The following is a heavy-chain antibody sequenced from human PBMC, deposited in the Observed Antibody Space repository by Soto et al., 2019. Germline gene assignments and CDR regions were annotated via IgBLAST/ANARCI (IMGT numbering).Heavy chain of an antibody. Sequence: EVQLVESGGGLVQPGGSLRLSCEASGFTFRNYDMHWVRQGTGKGLEWVSGISAAGDPDYADSVDGRFTISRENAQNSFFLQMNSLRVGDTAVYYCARTGRDFYGLDVWGQGTTVSVSS. V-gene: IGHV3-13*05. CDR3: ARTGRDFYGLDV. J-gene: IGHJ6*02. CDR1: GFTFRNYD. CDR2: ISAAGDP. D-gene: IGHD1-1*01.